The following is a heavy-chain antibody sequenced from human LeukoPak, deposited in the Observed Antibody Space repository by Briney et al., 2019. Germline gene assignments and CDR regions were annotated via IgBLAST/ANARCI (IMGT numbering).Heavy chain of an antibody. D-gene: IGHD6-6*01. CDR3: ARDGAARLLRYYYYMDV. CDR1: GFTFSDHA. V-gene: IGHV3-30*04. J-gene: IGHJ6*03. CDR2: ISHDGFNQ. Sequence: GGSLRLSCAATGFTFSDHAVHWVRQAPGKGLEWVAVISHDGFNQKYADSVKGRFTVSRDNSENMQFLQMNALRPEDTAVYYRARDGAARLLRYYYYMDVWGKGTTVTVS.